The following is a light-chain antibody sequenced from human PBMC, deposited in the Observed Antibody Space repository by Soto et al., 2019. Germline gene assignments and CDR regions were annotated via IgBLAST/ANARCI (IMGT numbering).Light chain of an antibody. CDR1: SSDVGAYNS. CDR3: SSYTGSSTYL. CDR2: EVS. V-gene: IGLV2-14*03. J-gene: IGLJ1*01. Sequence: QSALTQPASVSGSPGQSITISCTGTSSDVGAYNSVSWYQQHPDKAPKLMIYEVSYRPSGVSNRFSGSKSDNTASLTISGLHTEDEADYYCSSYTGSSTYLFGTGTKVTVL.